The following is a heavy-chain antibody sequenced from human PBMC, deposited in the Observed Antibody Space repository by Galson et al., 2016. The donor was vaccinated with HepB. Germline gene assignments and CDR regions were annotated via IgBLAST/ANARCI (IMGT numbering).Heavy chain of an antibody. J-gene: IGHJ5*02. CDR1: GGTFSSYT. CDR2: IIPIFDTA. D-gene: IGHD6-19*01. V-gene: IGHV1-69*06. CDR3: ARQGLAARGWFDP. Sequence: SVKVSCKASGGTFSSYTISWVRQAPGQGLEWMGGIIPIFDTANYAQKFQGRVTITADKSTSTAYMELSSLRSEDTAAYYCARQGLAARGWFDPWGQGTLVTVSS.